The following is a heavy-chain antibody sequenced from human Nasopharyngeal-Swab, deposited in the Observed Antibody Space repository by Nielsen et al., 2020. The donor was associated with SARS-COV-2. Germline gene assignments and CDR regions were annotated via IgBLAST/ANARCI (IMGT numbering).Heavy chain of an antibody. CDR3: TRGRDCTPPFFDH. V-gene: IGHV1-69*13. D-gene: IGHD2-21*02. Sequence: SVLVSCKASGGTFSNYAISWLRQAPGQGLEWMVGIIPVFGTANYAQKFQGRVTITADESTSTAYMQLNSLRSDDTAVYFCTRGRDCTPPFFDHWGQGTLVTVSS. CDR1: GGTFSNYA. J-gene: IGHJ5*02. CDR2: IIPVFGTA.